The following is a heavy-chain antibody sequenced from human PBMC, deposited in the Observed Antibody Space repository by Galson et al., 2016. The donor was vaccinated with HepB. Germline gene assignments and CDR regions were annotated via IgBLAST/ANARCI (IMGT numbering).Heavy chain of an antibody. CDR1: GGSISRDYY. D-gene: IGHD6-19*01. J-gene: IGHJ6*03. CDR3: ATGIVVAGKSYYYYMDV. V-gene: IGHV4-39*01. CDR2: IYSNEDT. Sequence: ETLSLTCIVSGGSISRDYYWGWIRQPPGRGLEWIGSIYSNEDTYYNPSLKSRVTISVDTSKNQFSLRLNSVTAADTGVYYCATGIVVAGKSYYYYMDVWGKGTTVTISS.